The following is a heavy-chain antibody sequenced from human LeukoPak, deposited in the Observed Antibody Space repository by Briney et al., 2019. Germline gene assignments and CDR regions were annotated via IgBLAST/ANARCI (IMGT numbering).Heavy chain of an antibody. V-gene: IGHV4-59*08. CDR2: IYYSGST. D-gene: IGHD3-10*01. J-gene: IGHJ6*02. CDR1: GGSISSYY. Sequence: PSETLSLTCTVSGGSISSYYWSWMRQPPGKGLEWIGYIYYSGSTNYNPSLKSRVTISVDTSKNQFSLKLSSVTAADTAVYYCARAWFPYGMDVWGQGTTVTASS. CDR3: ARAWFPYGMDV.